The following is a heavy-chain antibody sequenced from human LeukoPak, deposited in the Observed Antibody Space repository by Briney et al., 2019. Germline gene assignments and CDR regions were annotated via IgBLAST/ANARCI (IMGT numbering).Heavy chain of an antibody. CDR3: ARVGVVPAAMEIDY. Sequence: ASVKVSCKASGYTFTGYYIHWVRQAPGQGLEWMGWINPNSGGTNYAQEFQGRVTMTRDTSISTAYMELSRLRSDDTAVYYCARVGVVPAAMEIDYWGQGTLVTVSS. CDR2: INPNSGGT. D-gene: IGHD2-2*01. CDR1: GYTFTGYY. V-gene: IGHV1-2*02. J-gene: IGHJ4*02.